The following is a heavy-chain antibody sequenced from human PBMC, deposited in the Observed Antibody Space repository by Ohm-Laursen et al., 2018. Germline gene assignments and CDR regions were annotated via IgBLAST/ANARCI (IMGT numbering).Heavy chain of an antibody. CDR1: GGSISSYY. D-gene: IGHD4-17*01. Sequence: SETLSLTCTVSGGSISSYYWSWIRQPPGKGLEWIGYIYYIGDTNYNPSLTGRVTMSVDTSKNQFSLKLTSVTAADTAVYYCARGTVTTKYFDYWGQGTLVTVSS. V-gene: IGHV4-59*01. J-gene: IGHJ4*02. CDR2: IYYIGDT. CDR3: ARGTVTTKYFDY.